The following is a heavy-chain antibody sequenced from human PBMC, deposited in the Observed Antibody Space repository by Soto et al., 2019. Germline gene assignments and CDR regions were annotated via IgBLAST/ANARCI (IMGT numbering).Heavy chain of an antibody. Sequence: ASVKVSCKASGGTFSSYAINWVRQAPGQGLDWMGGIVPIFGTPNYAQKFQGRVTITADESTSTAYMELSSLRSEDTATYYCARKPAAATGPFDYWGQGTLVTVSS. D-gene: IGHD6-13*01. CDR1: GGTFSSYA. V-gene: IGHV1-69*13. CDR3: ARKPAAATGPFDY. J-gene: IGHJ4*02. CDR2: IVPIFGTP.